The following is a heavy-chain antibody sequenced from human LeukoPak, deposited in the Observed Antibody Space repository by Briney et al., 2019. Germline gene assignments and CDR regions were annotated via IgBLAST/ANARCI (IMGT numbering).Heavy chain of an antibody. J-gene: IGHJ4*02. D-gene: IGHD6-13*01. CDR1: GFTFSSYS. CDR2: ISISNSYI. Sequence: GRPLRLSCAASGFTFSSYSMNWVRQAPRKGLEWVSSISISNSYIYYADSVKGRFTISRDNAKNSLYLQMNSLRAEDTAVYYCARVEAAAVHLNYWGQGTLVTVSS. CDR3: ARVEAAAVHLNY. V-gene: IGHV3-21*01.